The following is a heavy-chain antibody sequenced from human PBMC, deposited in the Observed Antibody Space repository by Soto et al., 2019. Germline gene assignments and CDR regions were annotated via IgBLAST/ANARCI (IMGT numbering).Heavy chain of an antibody. CDR2: ISYDGSNK. CDR3: ARPLWRNDYNWGYFDL. CDR1: GFTFSSYA. V-gene: IGHV3-30-3*01. D-gene: IGHD4-4*01. J-gene: IGHJ2*01. Sequence: QVQLVESGGGVVQPGRSLRLSCAASGFTFSSYAMHWVRQAPGKGLEWVAVISYDGSNKYYADSVKGRFTISRDNSKNRLYLQMNSLRAEDTAVYYCARPLWRNDYNWGYFDLWGRGTLVTVS.